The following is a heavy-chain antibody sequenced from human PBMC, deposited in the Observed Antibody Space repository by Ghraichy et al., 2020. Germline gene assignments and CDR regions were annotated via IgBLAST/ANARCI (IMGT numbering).Heavy chain of an antibody. D-gene: IGHD6-13*01. CDR2: IWYDGSNK. CDR1: GFTFSSYG. V-gene: IGHV3-33*01. CDR3: ARDRGSSWYGYYYYGMDV. Sequence: GESLNISCAASGFTFSSYGMHWVRQAPGKGLEWVAVIWYDGSNKYYEDSVKGRFTISRDNSKNTLYLQMNSLRAEDTAVYYCARDRGSSWYGYYYYGMDVWGQGTTVTVSS. J-gene: IGHJ6*02.